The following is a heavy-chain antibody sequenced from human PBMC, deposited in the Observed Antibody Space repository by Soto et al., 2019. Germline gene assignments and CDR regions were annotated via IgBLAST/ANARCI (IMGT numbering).Heavy chain of an antibody. D-gene: IGHD3-16*02. CDR2: ISAYNGNT. V-gene: IGHV1-18*04. CDR1: GYTFTSYG. Sequence: ASVKVSCKASGYTFTSYGISWVRQAPGQGLEWMGWISAYNGNTNYAQKLQGRVTMTTDTSTSTAYMELRSLRSDDTAVYYCARVAYDYVWGSYRYNWFDPWGQGTLVTVS. CDR3: ARVAYDYVWGSYRYNWFDP. J-gene: IGHJ5*02.